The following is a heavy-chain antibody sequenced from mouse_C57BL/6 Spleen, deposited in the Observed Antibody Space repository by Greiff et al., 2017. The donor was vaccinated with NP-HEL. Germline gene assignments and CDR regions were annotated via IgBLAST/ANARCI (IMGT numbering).Heavy chain of an antibody. CDR2: INPNSGTT. Sequence: QVQLQQSGAELVKPGASVKLSCKASGYTFTDYYMHWVNQRTGKGLEWIGYINPNSGTTNYNQKFKGKATLTADKSSSTADMQLSSLTSEDSAVYYCARWDYNNYSFAYWGQGTLVTVSA. CDR3: ARWDYNNYSFAY. D-gene: IGHD2-5*01. V-gene: IGHV1-7*01. CDR1: GYTFTDYY. J-gene: IGHJ3*01.